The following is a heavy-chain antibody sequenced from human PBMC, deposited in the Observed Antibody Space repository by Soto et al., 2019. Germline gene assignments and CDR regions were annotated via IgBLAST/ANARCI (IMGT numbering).Heavy chain of an antibody. CDR1: GFTFSSYG. CDR3: ARDFGATTWIQLWVDY. V-gene: IGHV3-33*01. Sequence: GGSLRLSCAASGFTFSSYGMHWVRQAPGKGLEWVAVIWYDGSNKYYADSVKGRFTISRDNSKNTLYLQMNSLRAEDTAVYYCARDFGATTWIQLWVDYWGQGTLVTVSS. J-gene: IGHJ4*02. D-gene: IGHD5-18*01. CDR2: IWYDGSNK.